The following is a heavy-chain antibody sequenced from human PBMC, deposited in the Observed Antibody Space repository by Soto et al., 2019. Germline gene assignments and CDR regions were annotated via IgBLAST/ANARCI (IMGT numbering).Heavy chain of an antibody. CDR2: IYYSGST. D-gene: IGHD5-12*01. J-gene: IGHJ3*01. CDR1: GASISSVDYY. Sequence: SETLSLTCSVSGASISSVDYYWNWIRQPPGKGLEFIGYIYYSGSTDYTPSLKSRLSISVDTSKNQFSLKLTSVTAADTAVYYCATTPIRGAFDVWGKGTMVTVSS. V-gene: IGHV4-30-4*01. CDR3: ATTPIRGAFDV.